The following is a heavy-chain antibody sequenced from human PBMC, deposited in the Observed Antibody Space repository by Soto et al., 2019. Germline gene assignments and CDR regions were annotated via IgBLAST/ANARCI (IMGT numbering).Heavy chain of an antibody. CDR1: GFTVSSTNY. CDR2: IYSGGTT. Sequence: EVQLVESGGGLIQPGGSLRLSCVVSGFTVSSTNYMSWVRQAPGKGLEWVSVIYSGGTTYYADSVKGRVTISRDNSKNTLYLQTNSLRAEDTAVYYCHGYGYWGQGTLVTVSS. CDR3: HGYGY. J-gene: IGHJ4*02. D-gene: IGHD5-12*01. V-gene: IGHV3-53*01.